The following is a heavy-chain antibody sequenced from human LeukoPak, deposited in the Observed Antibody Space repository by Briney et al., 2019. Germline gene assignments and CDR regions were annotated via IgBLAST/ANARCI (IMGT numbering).Heavy chain of an antibody. CDR1: GFTFSSYA. J-gene: IGHJ4*02. CDR3: AKDNSSSSSEPLDY. CDR2: ISGSGGST. V-gene: IGHV3-23*01. D-gene: IGHD6-6*01. Sequence: GGSLRLSCAASGFTFSSYAMSWVRQAPGKGLEWVSAISGSGGSTYYADSVKGRFTISRDNSKNTLYLQMNSLRAEDTAVYYCAKDNSSSSSEPLDYWGQGTLVTVSS.